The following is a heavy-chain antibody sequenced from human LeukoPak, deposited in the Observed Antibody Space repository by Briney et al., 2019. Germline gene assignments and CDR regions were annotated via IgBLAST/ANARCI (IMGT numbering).Heavy chain of an antibody. CDR1: GFTFSSYG. D-gene: IGHD1-1*01. V-gene: IGHV3-33*01. Sequence: AGGSLRLSCAASGFTFSSYGMHWVRQAPGKGLEWVAVIWYDGSNKYYADSVKGRFTISRDNSKNTLYLQMNSLRAEDTAVYYCARDFLEGFFDSWGQGTLVTVSS. CDR3: ARDFLEGFFDS. J-gene: IGHJ4*02. CDR2: IWYDGSNK.